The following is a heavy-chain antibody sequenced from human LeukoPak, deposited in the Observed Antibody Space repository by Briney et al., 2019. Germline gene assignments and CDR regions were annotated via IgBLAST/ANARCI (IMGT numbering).Heavy chain of an antibody. D-gene: IGHD3-9*01. Sequence: PGGSLRLSCAASGFTFSSYGMHWVRQAPGKGLEWVAFIRYDGSNKYYADSVKGRFTISRDNSKNTLYLQMNSLRAEDTAVYYCAKEENDYDILTGYYNWFDPWSQGTLVTVSS. CDR2: IRYDGSNK. CDR1: GFTFSSYG. J-gene: IGHJ5*02. CDR3: AKEENDYDILTGYYNWFDP. V-gene: IGHV3-30*02.